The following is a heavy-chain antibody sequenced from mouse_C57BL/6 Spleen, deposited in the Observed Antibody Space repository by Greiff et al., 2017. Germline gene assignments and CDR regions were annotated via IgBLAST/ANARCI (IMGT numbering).Heavy chain of an antibody. CDR2: IDPETGDT. CDR3: SVQENYYGRVITAGYAD. Sequence: QVQLQQSGAELVRPGASVTLSCKASGYTFTDYEMHWVKQTPVHGLEWIGDIDPETGDTAYNQKFKGKAILTADKSSSTAYMELSSLTSEDSAVYYCSVQENYYGRVITAGYADWGHGTMVTVSA. V-gene: IGHV1-15*01. CDR1: GYTFTDYE. J-gene: IGHJ3*01. D-gene: IGHD1-1*01.